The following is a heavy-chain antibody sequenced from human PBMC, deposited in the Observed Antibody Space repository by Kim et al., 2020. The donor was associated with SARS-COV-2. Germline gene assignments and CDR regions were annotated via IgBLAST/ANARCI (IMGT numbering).Heavy chain of an antibody. CDR2: INHSGST. J-gene: IGHJ4*01. Sequence: SETLSLTCAVYGGSFSGYYWSWIRQPPGKGLEWIGEINHSGSTNYNPSLKSRVTISVDTSKNQFSLKLSSGTAADTAAYYCAATVPARGRKPIPFDYLG. V-gene: IGHV4-34*01. D-gene: IGHD3-10*01. CDR1: GGSFSGYY. CDR3: AATVPARGRKPIPFDY.